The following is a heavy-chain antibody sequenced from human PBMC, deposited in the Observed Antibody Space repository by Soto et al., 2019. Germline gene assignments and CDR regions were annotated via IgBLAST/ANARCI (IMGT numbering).Heavy chain of an antibody. CDR2: MHPYTGKT. Sequence: QVQLVQSGAEVKKPGASVKVSCQTSGYTFINYDINWVRQGAGQRPEWLGWMHPYTGKTGYAEKFQGRITMTRDTSINTAHLELRSLRSEDTAIYYCARIGRSTAPHWGHGTPVTVSS. D-gene: IGHD4-17*01. CDR3: ARIGRSTAPH. V-gene: IGHV1-8*01. CDR1: GYTFINYD. J-gene: IGHJ4*01.